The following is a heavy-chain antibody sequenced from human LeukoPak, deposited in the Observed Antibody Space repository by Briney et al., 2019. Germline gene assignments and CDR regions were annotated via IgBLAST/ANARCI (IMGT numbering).Heavy chain of an antibody. D-gene: IGHD6-19*01. Sequence: PSETLSLTCAVYGGSFSGYYWSWIRQPPGKGLEWIGEINHSGSTNYNPSLKSRVTISVDTSKNQFSLKLGSVTAADTAVYYCARLMGSGWPPFDYWGQGALVTVSS. CDR3: ARLMGSGWPPFDY. CDR1: GGSFSGYY. J-gene: IGHJ4*02. CDR2: INHSGST. V-gene: IGHV4-34*01.